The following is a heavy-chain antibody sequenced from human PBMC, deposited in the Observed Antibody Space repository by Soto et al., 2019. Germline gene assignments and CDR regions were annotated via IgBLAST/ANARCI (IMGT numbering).Heavy chain of an antibody. CDR1: GYTFTSYY. J-gene: IGHJ6*02. D-gene: IGHD2-15*01. Sequence: ASVKVSCKASGYTFTSYYMHWVRQAPGQGLEWMGIINPSGGSTSYAQKFQGRVTMTRDTSTSTVYMELSSLRSEDTAVYYCAREYCSGGSCHSRYYGMDVWGQGTTVTVSS. V-gene: IGHV1-46*01. CDR2: INPSGGST. CDR3: AREYCSGGSCHSRYYGMDV.